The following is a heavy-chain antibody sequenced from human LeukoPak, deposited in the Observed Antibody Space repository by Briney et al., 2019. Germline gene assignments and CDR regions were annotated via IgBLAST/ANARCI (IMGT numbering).Heavy chain of an antibody. J-gene: IGHJ6*02. CDR1: GFTFSDYY. D-gene: IGHD3-10*01. Sequence: PGGSLRLSCAASGFTFSDYYMSWIRQAPGKGLEWVSYISSSGSTIYYADSVKGRFTISRDNAKNSLYLQMNSLRAEDTAVYYCARDRVTMVRGVPWDGMDVWGQGTTVTVSS. CDR3: ARDRVTMVRGVPWDGMDV. CDR2: ISSSGSTI. V-gene: IGHV3-11*04.